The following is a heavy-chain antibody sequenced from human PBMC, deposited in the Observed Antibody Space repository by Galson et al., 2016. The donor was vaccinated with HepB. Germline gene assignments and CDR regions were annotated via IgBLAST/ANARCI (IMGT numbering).Heavy chain of an antibody. CDR3: TKDGNGEQRPFYFDH. V-gene: IGHV3-23*01. D-gene: IGHD1-1*01. CDR2: ISGSGRDT. J-gene: IGHJ4*02. CDR1: GFMFDSFA. Sequence: SLRLSCAASGFMFDSFAISWVRQAPGKGPEWVSTISGSGRDTYYADSVQGRFTASRDNSKNTLYLQMNSLRVEDTAVYYCTKDGNGEQRPFYFDHWGQGALVTVSS.